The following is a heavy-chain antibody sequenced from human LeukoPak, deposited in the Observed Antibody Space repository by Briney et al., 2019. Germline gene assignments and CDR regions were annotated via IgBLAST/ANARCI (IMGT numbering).Heavy chain of an antibody. J-gene: IGHJ4*02. V-gene: IGHV3-21*01. Sequence: GGSLRLSCAASGFTFRSYSMNWVRQAPGKGLEWVSSISSSSSYIYYADSVKGRFTISRDNAKNSLYLQMNSLRAEDTAVYYCARAGYSSSWTLDYWGQGTLVTVSS. CDR3: ARAGYSSSWTLDY. CDR2: ISSSSSYI. CDR1: GFTFRSYS. D-gene: IGHD6-13*01.